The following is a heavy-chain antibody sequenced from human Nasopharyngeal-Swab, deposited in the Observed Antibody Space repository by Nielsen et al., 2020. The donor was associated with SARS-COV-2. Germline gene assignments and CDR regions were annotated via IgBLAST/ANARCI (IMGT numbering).Heavy chain of an antibody. CDR2: INTNTGNP. J-gene: IGHJ3*02. CDR3: AREPANTIFGVVIHNDAFDI. CDR1: GYTFTSYA. Sequence: ASVKVSCKASGYTFTSYAMNWVRQAPGQGLEWMGWINTNTGNPTYAQGFTGRFVFSSDTSVSTAYLQISSLKAEDTAVYYCAREPANTIFGVVIHNDAFDIWGQGTMVTVSS. D-gene: IGHD3-3*01. V-gene: IGHV7-4-1*02.